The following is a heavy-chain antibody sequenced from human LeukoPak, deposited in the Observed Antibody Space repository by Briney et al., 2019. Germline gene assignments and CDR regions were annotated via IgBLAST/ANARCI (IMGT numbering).Heavy chain of an antibody. CDR1: GFTFSSYW. V-gene: IGHV3-7*01. J-gene: IGHJ1*01. CDR2: IKQDGSEK. D-gene: IGHD2-2*02. CDR3: AREVYCSTTSCYTGYFQH. Sequence: PGGSLRLSCAASGFTFSSYWMSWVRQAPGKGLEWVANIKQDGSEKYYVDSVKGRFTISRDNAKNSLYLQMNSLRAEDTAVYYRAREVYCSTTSCYTGYFQHWGQGTLVTVSS.